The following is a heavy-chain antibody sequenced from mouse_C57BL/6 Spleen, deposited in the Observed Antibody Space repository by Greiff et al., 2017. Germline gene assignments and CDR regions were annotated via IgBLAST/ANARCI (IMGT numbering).Heavy chain of an antibody. CDR1: GYTFTSYW. Sequence: QVQLQQPGAELVKPGASVKVSCKASGYTFTSYWMHWVKQRPGQGLEWIGRIHPSDSDTNYNQKFKGKATLTVDKSSSTAYMQLSSLTSEDSAVYYCAIEDGIYYGNYGGAMDYWGQGTSVTVSS. CDR3: AIEDGIYYGNYGGAMDY. CDR2: IHPSDSDT. J-gene: IGHJ4*01. V-gene: IGHV1-74*01. D-gene: IGHD2-1*01.